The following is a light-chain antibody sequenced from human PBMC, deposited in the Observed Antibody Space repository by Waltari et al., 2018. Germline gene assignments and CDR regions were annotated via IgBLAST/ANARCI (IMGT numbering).Light chain of an antibody. V-gene: IGKV3-15*01. Sequence: EIVMTQSPVTLSLSPGERATLSCRDIQSVGINLAWYQQTPSQAPRLLIYGVSIRVTGIPAMFSGTGSGTEFTLTISSLQSEDFAVYYCQQYNNWPPYTFGQGTRLEI. CDR2: GVS. CDR1: QSVGIN. J-gene: IGKJ2*01. CDR3: QQYNNWPPYT.